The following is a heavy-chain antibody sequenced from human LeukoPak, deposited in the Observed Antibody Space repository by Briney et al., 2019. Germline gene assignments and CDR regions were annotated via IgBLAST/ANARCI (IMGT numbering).Heavy chain of an antibody. CDR2: MPPDGSYQ. CDR3: VRGLHGRSWYGAH. V-gene: IGHV3-30*17. Sequence: GSSLRLSCAASGFTFSDYTMQWVRQAPGKGLEWVALMPPDGSYQHYADSLKGRFTISRDNLKNTLYLQMNSLRLEDTAVYFCVRGLHGRSWYGAHWGQGTLLSVSS. D-gene: IGHD6-13*01. J-gene: IGHJ4*02. CDR1: GFTFSDYT.